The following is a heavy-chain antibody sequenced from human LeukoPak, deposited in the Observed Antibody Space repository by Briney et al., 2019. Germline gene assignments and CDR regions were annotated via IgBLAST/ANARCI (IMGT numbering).Heavy chain of an antibody. D-gene: IGHD1-26*01. CDR3: ARDGPVSGSSPYYYYYYMDV. V-gene: IGHV4-59*01. Sequence: SETLSLTCTVSGGSISSYYWSWIRQPPGKGLEWIGYIYYGGSTNYNPSLKSRVTISVDTSKNQFSLKLSSVTAADTAVYYCARDGPVSGSSPYYYYYYMDVWGKGTTVTVSS. J-gene: IGHJ6*03. CDR2: IYYGGST. CDR1: GGSISSYY.